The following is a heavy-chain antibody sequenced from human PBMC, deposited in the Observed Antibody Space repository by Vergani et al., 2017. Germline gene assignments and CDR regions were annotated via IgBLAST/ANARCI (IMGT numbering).Heavy chain of an antibody. Sequence: QVQLVQSGAEVKKPGSSVKVSCKASGGTFSSYAISWVRQAPGQGLEWMGMIIPIFGTANYAKKFQGRVTITADKSTSTAYMELSSLRSEDTAVYYCAGLGYCSSTSGLDALDIWGQGTMVTVSS. CDR1: GGTFSSYA. CDR3: AGLGYCSSTSGLDALDI. V-gene: IGHV1-69*14. D-gene: IGHD2-2*01. J-gene: IGHJ3*02. CDR2: IIPIFGTA.